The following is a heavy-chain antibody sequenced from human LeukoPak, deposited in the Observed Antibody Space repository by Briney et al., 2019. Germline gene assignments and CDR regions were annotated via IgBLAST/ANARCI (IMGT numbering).Heavy chain of an antibody. Sequence: SETLSLTCTVSGGSISTSNYYWGWIRQPPGKGLEWIGNIFYSGSTYYSPSLKSRVTISLDTSRNQFSLKLTSVTAADTAVYYCARGSGSSREDYFDYWGQGTLVTVSS. D-gene: IGHD6-13*01. J-gene: IGHJ4*02. CDR3: ARGSGSSREDYFDY. CDR1: GGSISTSNYY. V-gene: IGHV4-39*07. CDR2: IFYSGST.